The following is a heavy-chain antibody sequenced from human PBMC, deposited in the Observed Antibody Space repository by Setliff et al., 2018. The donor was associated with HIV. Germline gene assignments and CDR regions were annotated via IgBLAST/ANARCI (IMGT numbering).Heavy chain of an antibody. Sequence: GSLRLSCTASGFTFGDYAMSWVRQAPGKGLEWVGFIRSKAYGGTTEYAASVKGRFTISRDDSKSIAYLQMNSLKTEDTAVYYCTRENIVVVTAIRRYYWGQGTLVTVSS. CDR1: GFTFGDYA. D-gene: IGHD2-21*02. CDR2: IRSKAYGGTT. CDR3: TRENIVVVTAIRRYY. J-gene: IGHJ4*02. V-gene: IGHV3-49*04.